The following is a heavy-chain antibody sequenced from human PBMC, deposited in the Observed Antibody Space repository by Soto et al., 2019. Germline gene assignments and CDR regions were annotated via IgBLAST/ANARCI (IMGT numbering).Heavy chain of an antibody. CDR2: INPNSGGT. CDR3: ARDRLTVTAYNWFDP. Sequence: ASVKVSCKASGYTVTGYYMHWVRQAPGQGLEWMGWINPNSGGTNYAQKFQGRVTMTRDTSISTAYMELSRLRSDDTAVYYCARDRLTVTAYNWFDPWGKGTLVTVSS. J-gene: IGHJ5*02. V-gene: IGHV1-2*02. CDR1: GYTVTGYY. D-gene: IGHD2-21*02.